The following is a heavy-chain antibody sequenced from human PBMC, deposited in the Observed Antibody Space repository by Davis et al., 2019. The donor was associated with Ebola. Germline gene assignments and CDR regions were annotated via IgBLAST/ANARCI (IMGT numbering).Heavy chain of an antibody. Sequence: GESLKISCVASGFIFNNYAMSWVRQAPGKGLEWIANISSSGADTGYADAVKGRFSISRDNSERSVFLDMTSLRAEDTAMYHCARHSGAWALSWFDPWGQGTLVTVSS. CDR1: GFIFNNYA. CDR2: ISSSGADT. V-gene: IGHV3-11*04. J-gene: IGHJ5*02. D-gene: IGHD3-10*01. CDR3: ARHSGAWALSWFDP.